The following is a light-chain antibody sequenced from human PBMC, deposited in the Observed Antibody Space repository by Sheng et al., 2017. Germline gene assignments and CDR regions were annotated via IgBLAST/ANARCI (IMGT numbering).Light chain of an antibody. Sequence: ETVMTQSPATLSVSPGGRATLSCRASQSISSNLAWYQQKPGQAPRLLIYSASTRATGIPARFSGSGSGTEFTLTISSLQSEDFAVYYCQQYNNWLRTFGLGTKVEIK. CDR3: QQYNNWLRT. CDR1: QSISSN. J-gene: IGKJ1*01. CDR2: SAS. V-gene: IGKV3-15*01.